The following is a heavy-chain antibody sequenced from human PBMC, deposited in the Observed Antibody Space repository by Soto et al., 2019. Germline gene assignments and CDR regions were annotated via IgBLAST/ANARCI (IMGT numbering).Heavy chain of an antibody. D-gene: IGHD3-3*01. J-gene: IGHJ4*02. CDR1: GFTFSDYY. CDR3: ASVRYYDFF. Sequence: QVQLVESGGGLVKPGGSLRLSCTASGFTFSDYYMTWIRQAPGKGLEWISYISDDGSTTYYADSVKGRFTISRDNAKNSLYLQITSLRAEDTAIYYCASVRYYDFFWGPGTLVTVSS. V-gene: IGHV3-11*01. CDR2: ISDDGSTT.